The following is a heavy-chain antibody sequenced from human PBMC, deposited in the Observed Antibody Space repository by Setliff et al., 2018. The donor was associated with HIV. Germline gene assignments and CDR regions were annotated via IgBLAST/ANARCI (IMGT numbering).Heavy chain of an antibody. CDR2: IYYSGST. CDR1: GGSIINYF. J-gene: IGHJ4*02. Sequence: SETLSLTCSVPGGSIINYFWGWIRMPPGKGLEWIGYIYYSGSTDYNPSLKSRVTISVDTSKNQVSLKLNSVTAADTAVYYCARSPGVDTNMAFDYWGQGTLVTVSS. D-gene: IGHD5-18*01. CDR3: ARSPGVDTNMAFDY. V-gene: IGHV4-59*01.